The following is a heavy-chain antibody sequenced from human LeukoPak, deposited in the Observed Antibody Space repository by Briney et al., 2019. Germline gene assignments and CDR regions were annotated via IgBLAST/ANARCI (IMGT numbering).Heavy chain of an antibody. J-gene: IGHJ5*02. CDR3: ARDERGSSWFDP. D-gene: IGHD3-10*01. Sequence: GGSLRLSRAASGFTVSSNYMSWVRQAPGKGLEWVSVIYRGGSTYYADSVKGRFTISRDNSKNTLYLQMNSLRAEDTAVYYCARDERGSSWFDPWGQGTLVTVSS. CDR1: GFTVSSNY. V-gene: IGHV3-66*01. CDR2: IYRGGST.